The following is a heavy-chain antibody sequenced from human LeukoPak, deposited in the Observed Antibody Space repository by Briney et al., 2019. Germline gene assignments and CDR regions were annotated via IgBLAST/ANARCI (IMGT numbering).Heavy chain of an antibody. CDR2: ISYDGSNK. D-gene: IGHD6-19*01. Sequence: GGSLRLSCAASGFTFSSYGMHWVRQAPGKGLEWVAVISYDGSNKYYADSVKGRFTISRDNSKNTLYLQMNSLRAEDTAVCYCARPYSSGWYVDFQHWGQGTLVTVSS. CDR1: GFTFSSYG. V-gene: IGHV3-30*03. J-gene: IGHJ1*01. CDR3: ARPYSSGWYVDFQH.